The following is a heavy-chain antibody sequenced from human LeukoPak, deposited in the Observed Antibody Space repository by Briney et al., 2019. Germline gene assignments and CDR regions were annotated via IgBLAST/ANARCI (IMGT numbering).Heavy chain of an antibody. V-gene: IGHV1-18*01. D-gene: IGHD3-10*01. Sequence: ASVKVSCKASGYTFTSYGISWVRQAPGQGLEWMGWISAYNGNTNYAQKLQGRVTMTTDTSTSTAYMELRSLRSDDTAVYYCARTELLWFGELLYGDDYWGQGTLVTVSS. CDR2: ISAYNGNT. CDR3: ARTELLWFGELLYGDDY. J-gene: IGHJ4*02. CDR1: GYTFTSYG.